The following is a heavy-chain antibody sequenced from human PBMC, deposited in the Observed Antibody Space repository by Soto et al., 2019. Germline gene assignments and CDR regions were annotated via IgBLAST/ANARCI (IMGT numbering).Heavy chain of an antibody. D-gene: IGHD2-2*01. J-gene: IGHJ4*02. Sequence: PSETLSLTCSVSGDSITDYYWSWIRQPPGKGLEWVGYIYYAGRTNYNPSLKSRVTISVDTSKNQFSLHLRSVTAADTAVYYCARGYQVRLNNWGQGTLVTVS. V-gene: IGHV4-59*01. CDR2: IYYAGRT. CDR1: GDSITDYY. CDR3: ARGYQVRLNN.